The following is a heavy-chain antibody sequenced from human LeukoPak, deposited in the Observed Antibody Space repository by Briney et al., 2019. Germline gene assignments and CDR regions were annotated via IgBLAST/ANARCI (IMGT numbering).Heavy chain of an antibody. D-gene: IGHD5-18*01. CDR1: GFTFSNYW. V-gene: IGHV3-74*01. CDR2: IKSDGSST. CDR3: AKGYSYGYYFDY. J-gene: IGHJ4*02. Sequence: GGSLRLSCAASGFTFSNYWMHWVRQAPGKGLVWVSRIKSDGSSTTYADSVKGRFTISRDNAKNTLYLQMNSLRAEDTAVYYCAKGYSYGYYFDYWGQGTLVTVSS.